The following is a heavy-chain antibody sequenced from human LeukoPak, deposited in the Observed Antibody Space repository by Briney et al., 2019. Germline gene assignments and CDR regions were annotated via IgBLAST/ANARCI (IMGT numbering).Heavy chain of an antibody. V-gene: IGHV1-46*01. J-gene: IGHJ5*02. CDR3: ARDNSVGDNAWWFDP. Sequence: GASVKVSCKASGYTFTSYDINWVRQAPGQGLEWMGLINPTGGSTGYAQKFQGRVTMTRDMSMSTDYMELSSLRSEDTAIHYCARDNSVGDNAWWFDPWGQGTLVTVSS. CDR1: GYTFTSYD. CDR2: INPTGGST. D-gene: IGHD1-26*01.